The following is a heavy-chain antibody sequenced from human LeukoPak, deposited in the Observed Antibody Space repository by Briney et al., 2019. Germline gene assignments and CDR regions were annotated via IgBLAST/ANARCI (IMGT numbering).Heavy chain of an antibody. CDR2: IKSKTDGGTT. Sequence: GGSPRLSCAASGFTFSNAWMNWVRQAPGKGLEWVGRIKSKTDGGTTDYAAPVKGRFTISRDDSKNTLYLQMNSLKTEDTAVYYCSTTYYYDSSEGYWGQGTLVTVSS. CDR1: GFTFSNAW. V-gene: IGHV3-15*07. J-gene: IGHJ4*02. D-gene: IGHD3-22*01. CDR3: STTYYYDSSEGY.